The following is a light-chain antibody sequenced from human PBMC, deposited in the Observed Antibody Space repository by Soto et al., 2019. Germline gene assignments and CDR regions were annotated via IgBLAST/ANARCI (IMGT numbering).Light chain of an antibody. CDR1: SSDIGGYNF. J-gene: IGLJ1*01. CDR3: SSYISSSTPYV. Sequence: QSALTQPASVSGSPGQSITISCTGTSSDIGGYNFVSWYQHHPGKAPRLMIFGVSDRPSGVSDRFSGSKSGNTASLTISGLQAEDEADHYCSSYISSSTPYVFGTGTKVTVL. CDR2: GVS. V-gene: IGLV2-14*03.